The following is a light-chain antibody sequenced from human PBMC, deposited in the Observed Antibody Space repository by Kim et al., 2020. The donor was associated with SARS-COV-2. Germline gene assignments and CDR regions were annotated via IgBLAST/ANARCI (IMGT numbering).Light chain of an antibody. CDR3: QSYDRSLTVV. CDR1: SSNIGADYD. J-gene: IGLJ2*01. CDR2: GNN. Sequence: QSVLTQPPSVSGAPGQRVTISCTGSSSNIGADYDVQWYQHLPGTAPKLLIYGNNNRPSGVPDRFSGSKSGTSASLAITGLQAVDEADYYCQSYDRSLTVVFGGGTQLTVL. V-gene: IGLV1-40*01.